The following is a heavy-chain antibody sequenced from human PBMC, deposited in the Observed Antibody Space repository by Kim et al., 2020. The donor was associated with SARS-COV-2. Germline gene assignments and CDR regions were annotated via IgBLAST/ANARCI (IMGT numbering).Heavy chain of an antibody. CDR3: TRGLPQWLQLRFDY. V-gene: IGHV3-49*03. Sequence: GGSLRLSCTASGFTFGDYAMSWFRQAPGKGLEWVGFIRSKAYGGTTEYAASVKGRFTISRDDSKSIAYLQMNSLKTEDTAVYYCTRGLPQWLQLRFDYWGQGTLVTVSS. CDR1: GFTFGDYA. D-gene: IGHD5-12*01. CDR2: IRSKAYGGTT. J-gene: IGHJ4*02.